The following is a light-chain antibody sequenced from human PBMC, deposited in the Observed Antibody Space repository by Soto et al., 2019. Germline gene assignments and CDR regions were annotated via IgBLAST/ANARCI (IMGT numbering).Light chain of an antibody. CDR2: AAS. V-gene: IGKV1-39*01. J-gene: IGKJ1*01. CDR3: QHSYRTPRT. Sequence: DIQMTQSPSSLSAFVGDRVTITCRASQSISSDLGWYQQKPGKAPKLLIYAASSLQTGVPSRFSGSGSGTDFTLTISSLQPEDFATYYCQHSYRTPRTFGQGTKVEIK. CDR1: QSISSD.